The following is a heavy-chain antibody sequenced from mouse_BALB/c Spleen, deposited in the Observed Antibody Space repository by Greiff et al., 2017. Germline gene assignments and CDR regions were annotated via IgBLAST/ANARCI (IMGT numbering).Heavy chain of an antibody. CDR2: IWSGGST. J-gene: IGHJ3*01. Sequence: QVQLQQSGPGLVQPSQSLSITCTVSGFSLTSYGVHWVRQSPGKGLEWLGVIWSGGSTDYNAAFISRLSISKDNSKSQVFFKMNSLQANDTAIYYCASDYYGSSPWLAYWGQGTLVTVSA. D-gene: IGHD1-1*01. CDR1: GFSLTSYG. V-gene: IGHV2-2*02. CDR3: ASDYYGSSPWLAY.